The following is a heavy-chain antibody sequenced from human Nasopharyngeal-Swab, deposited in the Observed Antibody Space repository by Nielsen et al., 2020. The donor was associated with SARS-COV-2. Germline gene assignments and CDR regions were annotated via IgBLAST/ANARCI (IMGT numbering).Heavy chain of an antibody. Sequence: ASVKVSCKVSGYTFTDLSMHLVRQAPGKGLEWMGGFDPEDGEAIYTQKLQGRVTMTEDTSIDTAYMELSSLRSEDTAVYYCATHRPRYYDSSAYNFASDVWGQGTMVTVSS. D-gene: IGHD3-22*01. CDR2: FDPEDGEA. J-gene: IGHJ3*01. CDR3: ATHRPRYYDSSAYNFASDV. V-gene: IGHV1-24*01. CDR1: GYTFTDLS.